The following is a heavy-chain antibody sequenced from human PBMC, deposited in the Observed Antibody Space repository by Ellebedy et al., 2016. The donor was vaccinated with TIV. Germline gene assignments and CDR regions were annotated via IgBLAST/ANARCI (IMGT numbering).Heavy chain of an antibody. CDR3: ARGRCSGANCHYFDY. D-gene: IGHD2-15*01. J-gene: IGHJ4*02. V-gene: IGHV3-30*03. Sequence: GESLKISCAASEFTFNTYGMNWVRQAPGKGLEWVALISSDGSSKSYADSVKGRFTISRDNSKNTLYLQMNSLREGDTAVYFCARGRCSGANCHYFDYWGQGTVVTVSS. CDR2: ISSDGSSK. CDR1: EFTFNTYG.